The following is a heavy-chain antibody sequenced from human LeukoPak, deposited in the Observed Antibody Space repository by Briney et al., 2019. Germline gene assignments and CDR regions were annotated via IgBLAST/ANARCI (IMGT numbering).Heavy chain of an antibody. CDR1: GCTFSSYA. CDR3: ARGGTPNCSGGSCYDY. D-gene: IGHD2-15*01. J-gene: IGHJ4*02. V-gene: IGHV1-69*04. CDR2: IIPIHGIA. Sequence: ASVKVSCKASGCTFSSYAISWVRQAPGQGLEWMGRIIPIHGIANYAQKLQGRVTITTDKSTSTAYMELRSLRSEDTAVYYCARGGTPNCSGGSCYDYWGQGTLVTVSS.